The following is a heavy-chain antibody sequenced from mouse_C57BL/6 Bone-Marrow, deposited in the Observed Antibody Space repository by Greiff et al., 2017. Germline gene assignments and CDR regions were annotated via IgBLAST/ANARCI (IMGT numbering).Heavy chain of an antibody. Sequence: EVKLMESGGGLVQPGGSLSLSCAASGFTFTDYYMSWVRQPPGKALEWLGFIRNKANGYTTEYSASVKGRFTISRDNSQSILYLQMNALRAEDSATYYCARLIYYYGSSPYSDYWGQGTSVTVSS. V-gene: IGHV7-3*01. CDR1: GFTFTDYY. D-gene: IGHD1-1*01. CDR2: IRNKANGYTT. CDR3: ARLIYYYGSSPYSDY. J-gene: IGHJ4*01.